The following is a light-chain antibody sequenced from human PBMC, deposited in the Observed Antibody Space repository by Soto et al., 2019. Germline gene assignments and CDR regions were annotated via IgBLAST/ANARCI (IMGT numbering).Light chain of an antibody. CDR3: QSYDSSLSGPYV. J-gene: IGLJ1*01. CDR2: GNS. V-gene: IGLV1-40*01. CDR1: SSNIRAGYD. Sequence: QSALTQPPSVSGAPGQRVTISCTGSSSNIRAGYDVHWYQQLPGTAPKLLIYGNSNRPSGVPDRFSGSKSGTSASLAITGLQADDEADYYCQSYDSSLSGPYVFGTRTKLTVL.